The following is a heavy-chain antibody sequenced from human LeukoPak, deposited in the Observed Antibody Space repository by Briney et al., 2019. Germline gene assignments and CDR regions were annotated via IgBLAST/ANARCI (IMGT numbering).Heavy chain of an antibody. V-gene: IGHV3-74*01. J-gene: IGHJ6*02. D-gene: IGHD3-10*01. CDR1: GFTFSTYW. CDR3: AQGGSEIYYYYHGMDV. Sequence: SGGSLRLSCAASGFTFSTYWMHWVRQAPGKGLVWVSRMNNDGSIRDYADSVKGRFTISRDNAKNTLYLQMNSLRVEDTAVFYCAQGGSEIYYYYHGMDVWGQGTTVTVSS. CDR2: MNNDGSIR.